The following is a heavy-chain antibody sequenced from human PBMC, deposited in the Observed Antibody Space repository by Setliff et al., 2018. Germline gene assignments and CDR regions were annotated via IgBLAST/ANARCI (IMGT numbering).Heavy chain of an antibody. CDR2: IYYSGGT. CDR1: GGSINSGGYY. D-gene: IGHD1-26*01. J-gene: IGHJ6*03. Sequence: SETLSLTCTVSGGSINSGGYYWSWIRQHPGKGLEWIGYIYYSGGTYYNPSLKSRVTISVDTSKNQFSLKLSSVTAADTAVYYCARDRLLVGARYAMDVWGKGTTVTVSS. V-gene: IGHV4-31*03. CDR3: ARDRLLVGARYAMDV.